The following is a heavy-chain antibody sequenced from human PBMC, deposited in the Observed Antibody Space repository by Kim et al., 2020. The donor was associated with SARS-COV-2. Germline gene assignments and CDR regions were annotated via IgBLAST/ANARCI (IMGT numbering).Heavy chain of an antibody. D-gene: IGHD5-18*01. V-gene: IGHV1-69*13. CDR3: ARGGLWLPYYFDY. CDR2: IIPIFGTA. CDR1: GGTFSSYA. J-gene: IGHJ4*02. Sequence: SVKVSCKASGGTFSSYAISWVRQAPGQGLEWMGGIIPIFGTANYAQKFQGRVTITADESTSTAYMELSSLRSEDTAVYYCARGGLWLPYYFDYWGQGTLVTVSS.